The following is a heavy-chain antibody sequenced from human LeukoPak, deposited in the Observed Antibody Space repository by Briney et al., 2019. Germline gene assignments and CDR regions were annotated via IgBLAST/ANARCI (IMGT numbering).Heavy chain of an antibody. D-gene: IGHD5-24*01. CDR2: IYYSGST. V-gene: IGHV4-31*03. CDR3: ARDLGDGYLANDY. J-gene: IGHJ4*02. Sequence: PSQTLSLTCTVSGDSIGSGTYYWSWIRQHPGKGLEWIGYIYYSGSTYYNPSLKRRVSISVDTSKNQFSLKLSSVTAADTAVYYCARDLGDGYLANDYWGQGTLVTVSS. CDR1: GDSIGSGTYY.